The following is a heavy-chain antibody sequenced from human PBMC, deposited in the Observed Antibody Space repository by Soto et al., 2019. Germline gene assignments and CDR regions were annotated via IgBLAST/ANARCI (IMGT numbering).Heavy chain of an antibody. CDR3: ARDRAVFWSGYYTATDAFDI. V-gene: IGHV1-18*01. Sequence: ASVKVSCKASGYTFTSYGISWVRHETGQGLEWMGWISAYNGNTNYAQKLQGRVTMTTDTSTSTAYMELRSLRSDDTAVYYCARDRAVFWSGYYTATDAFDIWGQGTMVTVSS. J-gene: IGHJ3*02. D-gene: IGHD3-3*01. CDR1: GYTFTSYG. CDR2: ISAYNGNT.